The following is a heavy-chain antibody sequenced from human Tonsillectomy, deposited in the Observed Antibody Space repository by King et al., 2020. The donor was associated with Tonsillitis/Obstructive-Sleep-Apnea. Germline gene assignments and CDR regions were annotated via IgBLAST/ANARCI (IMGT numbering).Heavy chain of an antibody. CDR3: ARESPSPGVVVPAAPSMGYYYYYYMDV. J-gene: IGHJ6*03. CDR1: GGSFSGYY. D-gene: IGHD2-2*01. Sequence: VQLQQWGAGLLKPSETLSLTCAVYGGSFSGYYWSWIRQPPGKGLEWIGEINHSGSTNYNPSLKSRVTISVDTSKNQFSLKLSSVTAADTAVYYCARESPSPGVVVPAAPSMGYYYYYYMDVWGKGTTVTVSS. CDR2: INHSGST. V-gene: IGHV4-34*01.